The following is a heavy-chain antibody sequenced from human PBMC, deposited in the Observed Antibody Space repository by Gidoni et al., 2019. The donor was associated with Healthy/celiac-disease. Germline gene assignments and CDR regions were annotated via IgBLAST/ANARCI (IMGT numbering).Heavy chain of an antibody. Sequence: QLQLQESGPGLVKPSETLSLTCTVSGGSISSSSYYWGWIRQPPGKGLEWIGSIYYSGSTYYNPSLKSRVTISVDTSKNQFSLKLSSVTAADTAVYYCATILYGDYDSAVDYWGQGTLVTVSS. CDR1: GGSISSSSYY. CDR2: IYYSGST. CDR3: ATILYGDYDSAVDY. J-gene: IGHJ4*02. V-gene: IGHV4-39*01. D-gene: IGHD4-17*01.